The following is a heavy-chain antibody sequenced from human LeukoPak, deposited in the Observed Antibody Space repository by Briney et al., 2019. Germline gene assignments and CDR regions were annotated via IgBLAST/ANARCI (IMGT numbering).Heavy chain of an antibody. Sequence: PGSSLRLSCVASGFTFSVYGMHWVRQAPGKGLEWVAVISYDGRNEYYADSVKGRSSISRDNSKNTLYLQMNSLRAEDTAVYYCAKGGNGYLRLRENWGQGTLVTVSS. J-gene: IGHJ4*02. V-gene: IGHV3-30*18. CDR2: ISYDGRNE. D-gene: IGHD5-24*01. CDR1: GFTFSVYG. CDR3: AKGGNGYLRLREN.